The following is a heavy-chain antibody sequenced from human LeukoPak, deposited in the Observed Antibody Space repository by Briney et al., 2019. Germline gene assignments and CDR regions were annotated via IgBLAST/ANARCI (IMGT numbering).Heavy chain of an antibody. V-gene: IGHV3-23*01. Sequence: GGSLRLSCAASGFTFSTYVMTWVRQAPGKGLEWVSGISGSGGSTYYADSVKGRFTISRDNSKNTLYLQMSSLRAEDTAVYYCAKDGTWIQLWFDYWGQGTLVTVSS. CDR3: AKDGTWIQLWFDY. J-gene: IGHJ4*02. CDR1: GFTFSTYV. CDR2: ISGSGGST. D-gene: IGHD5-18*01.